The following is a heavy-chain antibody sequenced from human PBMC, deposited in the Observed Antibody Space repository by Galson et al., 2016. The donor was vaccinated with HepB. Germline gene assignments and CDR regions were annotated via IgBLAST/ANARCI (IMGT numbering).Heavy chain of an antibody. D-gene: IGHD3-16*01. CDR1: GDSIRSSRYYY. J-gene: IGHJ5*02. CDR2: IYSSGST. Sequence: TLSLTCTVSGDSIRSSRYYYWSWTRQPVGKGLEWIGLIYSSGSTNYNPSLKSRVTISLDTPKNQFSLNLSSVTAADTAVYYCARELGSWGQGTLVTVSS. V-gene: IGHV4-61*02. CDR3: ARELGS.